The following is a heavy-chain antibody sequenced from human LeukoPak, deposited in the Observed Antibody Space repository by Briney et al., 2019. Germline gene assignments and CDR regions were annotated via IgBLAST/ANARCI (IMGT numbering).Heavy chain of an antibody. V-gene: IGHV3-7*04. CDR1: GFTFSSYW. Sequence: PGGSLRLSCAASGFTFSSYWMSWVRQAPGKGLEWVANIEQDGSEKYYVDSVKGRFTISRDNAKNSLYLQMNSLRAEDTAVYYCARAGTFGYSSGWYGGIPGYYYYYYYMDVWGKGTTVTVSS. J-gene: IGHJ6*03. CDR2: IEQDGSEK. D-gene: IGHD6-19*01. CDR3: ARAGTFGYSSGWYGGIPGYYYYYYYMDV.